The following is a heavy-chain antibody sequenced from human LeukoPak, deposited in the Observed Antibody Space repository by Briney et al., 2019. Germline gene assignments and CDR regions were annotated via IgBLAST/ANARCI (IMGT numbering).Heavy chain of an antibody. J-gene: IGHJ4*02. CDR2: INTDGRST. D-gene: IGHD1-7*01. V-gene: IGHV3-74*03. CDR3: ARDRLWNSLDS. Sequence: GGSLRLSCTAAGFTFSNHWMNWVRQAPGKGLVWVSRINTDGRSTTYADSVKGRFTISRDNAKNTLYLQMNSLKNEDTAVYYCARDRLWNSLDSWGQGTLVTVSS. CDR1: GFTFSNHW.